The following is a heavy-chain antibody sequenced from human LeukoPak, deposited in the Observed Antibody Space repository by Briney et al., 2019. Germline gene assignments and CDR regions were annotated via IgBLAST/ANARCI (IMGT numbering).Heavy chain of an antibody. Sequence: ASVKVSCKASGGTFSSYAISWVRQAPGQGLEWMGGIIPIFGTANYAQKFQGRVTITADESTSTAYMELSSLRSEDTAVYYCARGPARFLEWLSPVGMDVWGEGTTVTVSS. CDR1: GGTFSSYA. CDR3: ARGPARFLEWLSPVGMDV. J-gene: IGHJ6*04. CDR2: IIPIFGTA. V-gene: IGHV1-69*13. D-gene: IGHD3-3*01.